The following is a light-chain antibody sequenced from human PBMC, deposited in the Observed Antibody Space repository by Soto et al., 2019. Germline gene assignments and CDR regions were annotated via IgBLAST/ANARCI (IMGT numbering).Light chain of an antibody. V-gene: IGKV3-20*01. CDR1: QSVSSSH. Sequence: EIVLTQSPGTLSLSPGERATLSCRASQSVSSSHLAWYQQKPGQAPRLLIYGASSRATGIPDRFSGSGSGTDFTLTISRLEPEDFAVYYCQQYDISPWTFGQGTKVDIK. J-gene: IGKJ1*01. CDR3: QQYDISPWT. CDR2: GAS.